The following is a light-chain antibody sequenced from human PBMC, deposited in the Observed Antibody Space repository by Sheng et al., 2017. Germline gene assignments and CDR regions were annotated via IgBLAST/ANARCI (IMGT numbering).Light chain of an antibody. CDR2: SVD. CDR1: SSDVGGYHY. Sequence: QSALTQPASVSGSPGQSITISCTGTSSDVGGYHYVSWYQQHPGRAPKLMIYSVDNRPSGVSDRFSGSRSANTASLTISGLQADDEANYYCSSYTSDSAQFGGGTKLTVL. J-gene: IGLJ3*02. V-gene: IGLV2-14*03. CDR3: SSYTSDSAQ.